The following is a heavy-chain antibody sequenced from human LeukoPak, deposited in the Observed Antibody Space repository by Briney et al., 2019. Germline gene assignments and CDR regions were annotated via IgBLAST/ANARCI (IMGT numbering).Heavy chain of an antibody. J-gene: IGHJ6*02. V-gene: IGHV3-21*01. Sequence: SGGSLRLSCAASGFTFSSYSMNWVRQAPGKGLEWVSSISSSSSYIYYADSLKGRFTISRDNAKNSLYLQMNSLRAEDTAVYYCARDRPVRESSGWTYYYYYGMDVWGQGTTVTVSS. CDR3: ARDRPVRESSGWTYYYYYGMDV. CDR2: ISSSSSYI. D-gene: IGHD6-19*01. CDR1: GFTFSSYS.